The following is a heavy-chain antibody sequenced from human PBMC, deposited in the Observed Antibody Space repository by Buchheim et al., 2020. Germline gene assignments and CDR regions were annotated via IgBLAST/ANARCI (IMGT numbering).Heavy chain of an antibody. CDR2: INHSGST. CDR3: ARGGWIFVPYGMDV. CDR1: GGSSSGYD. Sequence: QVQLQQWGAGLLKPSETLSLTCAVFGGSSSGYDWSWLRQPPGKGLEWIGEINHSGSTKYNQSLKSRVTISVDTYKNQFSLKLSAVTAADTAVYYCARGGWIFVPYGMDVWGQGTT. D-gene: IGHD3-3*01. J-gene: IGHJ6*02. V-gene: IGHV4-34*01.